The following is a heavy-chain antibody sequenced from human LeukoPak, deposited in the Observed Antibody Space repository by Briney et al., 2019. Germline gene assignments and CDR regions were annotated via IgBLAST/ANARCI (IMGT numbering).Heavy chain of an antibody. V-gene: IGHV4-39*07. CDR1: GGSISSSSYY. J-gene: IGHJ4*02. CDR2: IYHSGST. D-gene: IGHD1-26*01. Sequence: SETLSLTCTVSGGSISSSSYYWGWIRQPPGKGLEWIGSIYHSGSTNYNPSLKSRVTISVDKSKNQFSLKLSSVTAADTAVYYCARGVGATWDWFDYWGQGTLVTVSS. CDR3: ARGVGATWDWFDY.